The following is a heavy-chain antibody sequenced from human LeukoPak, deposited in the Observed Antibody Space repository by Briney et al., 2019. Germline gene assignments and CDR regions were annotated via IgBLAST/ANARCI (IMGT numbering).Heavy chain of an antibody. D-gene: IGHD2-15*01. CDR1: GFTFSDYS. CDR3: ARVYCSGANCYSAFDY. CDR2: ISSTSTYI. Sequence: PGRSLRLSCAASGFTFSDYSMNWVRQAPGRGPEWVSSISSTSTYIKYADSVKGRFTISRDNAKNSLYLQMNSLRAEDSAVYYCARVYCSGANCYSAFDYWGQGTLVTVSS. V-gene: IGHV3-21*01. J-gene: IGHJ4*02.